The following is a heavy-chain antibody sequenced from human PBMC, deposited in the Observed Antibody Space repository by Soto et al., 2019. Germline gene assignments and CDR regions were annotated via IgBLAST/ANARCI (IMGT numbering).Heavy chain of an antibody. Sequence: SVKVSCKASGFTFTSSAVQWVRQARGQRLEWIGWIVVGSGNTNYAQKFQERVTITRDMSTSTAYMELSSLRSEDTAVYYCAVGPTSGGWYYYYGMDVWGQGTTVTVSS. CDR3: AVGPTSGGWYYYYGMDV. V-gene: IGHV1-58*01. CDR2: IVVGSGNT. J-gene: IGHJ6*02. CDR1: GFTFTSSA. D-gene: IGHD6-19*01.